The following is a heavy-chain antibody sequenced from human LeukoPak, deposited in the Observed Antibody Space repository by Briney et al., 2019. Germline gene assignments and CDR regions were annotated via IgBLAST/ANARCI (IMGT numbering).Heavy chain of an antibody. CDR3: ARSRVGSRRYFDWLFVDY. J-gene: IGHJ4*02. V-gene: IGHV4-59*01. CDR1: GGSISSYY. Sequence: SETLSLTCTVSGGSISSYYWSWIRQPPGKGLEWIGYIYYSGSTNYNPSLKSRVTISVDTSKNQFSLKLSPVTAADTAVYYCARSRVGSRRYFDWLFVDYWGQGTLVTVSS. CDR2: IYYSGST. D-gene: IGHD3-9*01.